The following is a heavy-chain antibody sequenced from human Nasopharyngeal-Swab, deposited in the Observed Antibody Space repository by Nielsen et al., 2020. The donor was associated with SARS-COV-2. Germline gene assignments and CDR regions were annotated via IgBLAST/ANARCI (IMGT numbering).Heavy chain of an antibody. CDR1: GFPLSSYW. Sequence: GESLKISCATSGFPLSSYWMHWVRLASGKGLVWVARFDGDGSLTNYADSVEGRFGISRDNAKNTVYLQMNSLRDEDTGVYYCVRESNSWFRKNNFYYYFGLDFWGRGTTFIVSS. J-gene: IGHJ6*02. CDR3: VRESNSWFRKNNFYYYFGLDF. V-gene: IGHV3-74*01. CDR2: FDGDGSLT. D-gene: IGHD2/OR15-2a*01.